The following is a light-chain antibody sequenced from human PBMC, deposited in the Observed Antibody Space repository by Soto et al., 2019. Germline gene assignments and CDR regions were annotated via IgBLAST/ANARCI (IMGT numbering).Light chain of an antibody. CDR1: QSISGSF. J-gene: IGKJ1*01. Sequence: LTQSPGTLCLYQGEGATISGRASQSISGSFLARYQQKPGQTPRLLIHGASSRATGIPDRFSGSGSGTDFTLTISRLEPEDSAVYYCQQSGRPFGQGTKV. V-gene: IGKV3-20*01. CDR2: GAS. CDR3: QQSGRP.